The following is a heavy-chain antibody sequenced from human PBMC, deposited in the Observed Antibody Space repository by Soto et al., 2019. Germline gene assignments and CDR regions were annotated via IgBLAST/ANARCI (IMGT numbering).Heavy chain of an antibody. CDR2: ISAHNGNT. Sequence: QVHLVQSGAEVKKPGASVKVSCKGSGYTFTSYGITWVRQAPGQGLEWMGWISAHNGNTNYVQKLQGRVTVTRDTSPSTAYMDLRSLRSDDTAVYYCARGRYGDYWGQGALVTVSS. D-gene: IGHD1-1*01. V-gene: IGHV1-18*01. CDR3: ARGRYGDY. CDR1: GYTFTSYG. J-gene: IGHJ4*02.